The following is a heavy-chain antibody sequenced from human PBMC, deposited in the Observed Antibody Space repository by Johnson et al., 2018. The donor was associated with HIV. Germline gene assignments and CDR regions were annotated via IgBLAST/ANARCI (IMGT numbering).Heavy chain of an antibody. CDR1: GFTFSDYY. V-gene: IGHV3-11*01. D-gene: IGHD6-13*01. CDR2: ISSSGSTI. CDR3: TTCSRSGAFDI. Sequence: QMMLVESGGGLVKPGGSLRLSCAASGFTFSDYYMSWIRQAPGKGLEWVSYISSSGSTIYYADSVKGRFTISRDNSKNTLHLQLNSLKTEDTAVYYCTTCSRSGAFDIWGQGTMVTVSS. J-gene: IGHJ3*02.